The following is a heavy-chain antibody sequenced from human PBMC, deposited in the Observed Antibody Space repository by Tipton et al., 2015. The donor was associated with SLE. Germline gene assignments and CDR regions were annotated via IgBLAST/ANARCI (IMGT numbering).Heavy chain of an antibody. J-gene: IGHJ3*02. CDR2: IYTSGST. CDR3: ARGGKGAFDI. Sequence: TLSLTCAVYGGSFSGYYWSWIRQPPGKGLEWIGYIYTSGSTNYNPSLKSRVTISVDTSKNQFSLKLSSVTAADTAVYYCARGGKGAFDIWGQGTMVTVSS. D-gene: IGHD1-26*01. CDR1: GGSFSGYY. V-gene: IGHV4-4*09.